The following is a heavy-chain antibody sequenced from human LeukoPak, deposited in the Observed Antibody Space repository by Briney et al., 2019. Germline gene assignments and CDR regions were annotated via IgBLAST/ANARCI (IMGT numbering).Heavy chain of an antibody. CDR2: IYPGDSDT. CDR3: ARYCSGGSCRNWFDP. Sequence: GESLKISCKGSGYSFTSYWIGWVRQMPGKGLEWMGIIYPGDSDTRYSPSLQGQVTISADKSISTAYLQWSSLKASDTAMYYCARYCSGGSCRNWFDPWGQGTLVAVSS. J-gene: IGHJ5*02. V-gene: IGHV5-51*01. CDR1: GYSFTSYW. D-gene: IGHD2-15*01.